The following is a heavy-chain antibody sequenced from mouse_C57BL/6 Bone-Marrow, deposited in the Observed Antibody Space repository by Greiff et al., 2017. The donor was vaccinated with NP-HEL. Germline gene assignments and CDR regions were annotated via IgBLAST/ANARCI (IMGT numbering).Heavy chain of an antibody. CDR1: GYTFTSYW. D-gene: IGHD2-10*01. CDR3: ASLLWGY. Sequence: QVQLQQPGAELVKPGASVKLSCKASGYTFTSYWMQWVKQRPGQGLEWIGEIDPSDSYTNYNQKFKGKATLTVDISSSTAYMQLSSLTSEDSAVYYCASLLWGYWGQGTTLTVSS. V-gene: IGHV1-50*01. CDR2: IDPSDSYT. J-gene: IGHJ2*01.